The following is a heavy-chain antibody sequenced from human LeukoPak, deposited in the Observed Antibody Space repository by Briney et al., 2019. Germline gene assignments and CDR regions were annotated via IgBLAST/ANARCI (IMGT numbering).Heavy chain of an antibody. CDR1: GGTFSSYS. Sequence: ASVKVSCKASGGTFSSYSVSWVRQAPGQGLEWMGRITPFSGTSNYAQKFQGRVTISTDGSTSTAYMELSSLTSEDTAVYYCARAMTMGAFDYWGQGTPVTVSS. J-gene: IGHJ4*02. CDR3: ARAMTMGAFDY. V-gene: IGHV1-69*05. CDR2: ITPFSGTS. D-gene: IGHD4/OR15-4a*01.